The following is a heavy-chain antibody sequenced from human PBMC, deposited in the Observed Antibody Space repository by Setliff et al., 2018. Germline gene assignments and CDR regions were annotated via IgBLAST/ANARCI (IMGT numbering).Heavy chain of an antibody. Sequence: PSETLSLTCTVSGGSISSGTYYWSWIRQPAGKGLEWIGRLHTSGSIDYNPSLKSRVTISVDTSKNQFSLRLRSVTAADTAVYFCARTMVQTKLRAFDIWGQGTMVTVSS. V-gene: IGHV4-61*02. CDR3: ARTMVQTKLRAFDI. D-gene: IGHD3-10*01. J-gene: IGHJ3*02. CDR2: LHTSGSI. CDR1: GGSISSGTYY.